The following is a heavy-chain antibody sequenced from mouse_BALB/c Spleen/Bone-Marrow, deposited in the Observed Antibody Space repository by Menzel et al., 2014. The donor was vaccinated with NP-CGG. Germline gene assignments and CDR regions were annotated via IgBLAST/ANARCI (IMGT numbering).Heavy chain of an antibody. CDR2: IHPNSGNT. D-gene: IGHD4-1*01. J-gene: IGHJ2*01. CDR3: ARSGVDY. V-gene: IGHV1S130*01. CDR1: GYTFTSSW. Sequence: QVQLQQSGSVLVRPGASVKLSCKASGYTFTSSWMHWAKQRPGQGLEWIGEIHPNSGNTNYNEKFKGKATLTVDTSSSTAYVDLSSLTSEDSAVYYCARSGVDYWGQGTTLTVSS.